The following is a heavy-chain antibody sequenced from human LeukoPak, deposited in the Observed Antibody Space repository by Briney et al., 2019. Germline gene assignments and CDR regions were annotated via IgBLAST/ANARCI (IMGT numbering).Heavy chain of an antibody. CDR3: VRVNGDFYFDY. CDR2: MSSSSSYT. D-gene: IGHD4-17*01. V-gene: IGHV3-11*06. Sequence: GGSLRLSCAASGFTFSDYYMSWIRQAPGKGLEWVSYMSSSSSYTNNADSVKGRFTISRDNAKNSLYLQMNSLRAEDTAVYYCVRVNGDFYFDYWGQGTLVTASS. J-gene: IGHJ4*02. CDR1: GFTFSDYY.